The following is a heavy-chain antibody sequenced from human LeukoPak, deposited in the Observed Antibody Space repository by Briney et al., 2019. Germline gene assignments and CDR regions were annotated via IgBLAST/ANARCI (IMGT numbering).Heavy chain of an antibody. J-gene: IGHJ3*02. CDR2: ISAYSGNT. Sequence: PGASVKVSCKASGYTFTSYGISWVRQAPGQGLEWMGWISAYSGNTNYAQKLQGRVTMATDTSTSTAYMELRSLRSDDTAVYYCARDPLLGYDSNPNAFDIWGQGTMVTVSS. V-gene: IGHV1-18*01. CDR3: ARDPLLGYDSNPNAFDI. D-gene: IGHD3-22*01. CDR1: GYTFTSYG.